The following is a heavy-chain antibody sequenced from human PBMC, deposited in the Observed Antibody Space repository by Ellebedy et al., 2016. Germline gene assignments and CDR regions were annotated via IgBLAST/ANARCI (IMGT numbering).Heavy chain of an antibody. V-gene: IGHV4-59*08. CDR3: ATYTMGRLDY. J-gene: IGHJ4*02. Sequence: SETLSLTCTVSGGSISSYYWTWIRQPPGKGLEWIGHIDYSGSTNYNPSLKSRVTISVDTSKHQFSLKLSSVTAADTAVYYCATYTMGRLDYWGQGTLVTVSS. D-gene: IGHD1-1*01. CDR1: GGSISSYY. CDR2: IDYSGST.